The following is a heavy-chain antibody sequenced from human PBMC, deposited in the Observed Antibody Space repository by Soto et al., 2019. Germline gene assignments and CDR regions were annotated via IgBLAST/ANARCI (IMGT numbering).Heavy chain of an antibody. CDR2: ISGDNGHI. J-gene: IGHJ4*02. Sequence: PGGSLRLSCAASGFTFSSYSMNWVRQAPGKGLEWVSGISGDNGHIYYADSVKGRFTISRDNSRNTLWLQMNSLRAEDSAVYYCAKGRLNHCGANLCPDYWGQGTLVTVSS. CDR1: GFTFSSYS. V-gene: IGHV3-23*01. D-gene: IGHD2-21*01. CDR3: AKGRLNHCGANLCPDY.